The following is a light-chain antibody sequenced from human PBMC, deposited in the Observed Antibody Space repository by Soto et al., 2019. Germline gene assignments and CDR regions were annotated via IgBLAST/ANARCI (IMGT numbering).Light chain of an antibody. CDR1: SSNIGAGYD. J-gene: IGLJ2*01. V-gene: IGLV1-40*01. Sequence: QSVLTQPPSVSGAPGQRVTISCTGSSSNIGAGYDVHWYQHLPGTAPKLLIYGNSIRPSGVPDRFSGSKSGTSASLAITGLQAEDEADYYCQSYDISLSGFVIFGGGTKLTVL. CDR2: GNS. CDR3: QSYDISLSGFVI.